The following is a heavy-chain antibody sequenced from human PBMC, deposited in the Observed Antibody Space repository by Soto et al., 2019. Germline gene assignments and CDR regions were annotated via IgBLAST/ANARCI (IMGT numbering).Heavy chain of an antibody. V-gene: IGHV3-30-3*01. CDR3: ARDYGDYKSLDV. D-gene: IGHD4-17*01. Sequence: GGSLRLSCAASGFTFSSYAMHWVRQAPGKGLEWVAVISYDGSNKYYADSVKGRFTISRDNSKNTLYLQMNSLRAEDTAVYYCARDYGDYKSLDVWGQGTTVTVSS. CDR1: GFTFSSYA. CDR2: ISYDGSNK. J-gene: IGHJ6*02.